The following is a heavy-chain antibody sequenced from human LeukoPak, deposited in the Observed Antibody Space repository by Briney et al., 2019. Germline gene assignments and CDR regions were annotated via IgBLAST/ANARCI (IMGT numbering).Heavy chain of an antibody. J-gene: IGHJ3*02. CDR3: AKGLFSYYGSGSYPYSDAFDI. V-gene: IGHV3-7*03. CDR1: GFTFSSYW. CDR2: IKQDGSEK. Sequence: GGSLRLSCAASGFTFSSYWMSWVRQAPGKGLEWVANIKQDGSEKYYVDSVKGRFTISRDNAKNSLYLQMNSLRAEDTALYYCAKGLFSYYGSGSYPYSDAFDIWGQGTMVTVSS. D-gene: IGHD3-10*01.